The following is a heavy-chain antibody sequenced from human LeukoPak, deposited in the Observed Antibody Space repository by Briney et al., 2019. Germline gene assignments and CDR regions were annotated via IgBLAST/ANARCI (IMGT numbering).Heavy chain of an antibody. CDR2: VYYSGSS. CDR1: GDSINNDNNN. CDR3: ARGIIVVVPAAMEYYYYGMDV. V-gene: IGHV4-39*07. Sequence: SETLSLTCTVSGDSINNDNNNWAWIRQPPGKGLEWIGNVYYSGSSHYNPTLKGRVTISVTSKNQFSLTLYYVTAADTAVYYCARGIIVVVPAAMEYYYYGMDVWGQGTTVTVSS. J-gene: IGHJ6*02. D-gene: IGHD2-2*01.